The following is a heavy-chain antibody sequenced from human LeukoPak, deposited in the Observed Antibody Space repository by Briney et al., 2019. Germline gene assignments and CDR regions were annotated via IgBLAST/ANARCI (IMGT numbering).Heavy chain of an antibody. D-gene: IGHD2-21*01. CDR3: AKRGGALSH. CDR2: INPNSGDT. V-gene: IGHV1-2*02. J-gene: IGHJ4*02. Sequence: ASVKVSCKASGGTFSSYAISWVRQAPGQGLEWMGWINPNSGDTKSAPKFQGRVAMTRVTSINTAYMEVSGLTPDDTAIYYCAKRGGALSHWGQGTPVTVTS. CDR1: GGTFSSYA.